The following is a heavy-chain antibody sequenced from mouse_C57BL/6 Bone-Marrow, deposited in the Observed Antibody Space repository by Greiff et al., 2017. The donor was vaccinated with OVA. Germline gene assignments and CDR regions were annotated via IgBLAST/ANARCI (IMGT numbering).Heavy chain of an antibody. CDR2: IYPGDGDT. CDR1: GYAFSSSW. Sequence: QVQLQQSGPELVKPGASVKISCKASGYAFSSSWMNWVKQRPGKGLEWIGRIYPGDGDTNYNGKFKGKATLTADKSSSTAYMQLRSLTSEDSAVYFCAMDYYGSDYWGQGTTLTVSS. CDR3: AMDYYGSDY. V-gene: IGHV1-82*01. D-gene: IGHD1-1*01. J-gene: IGHJ2*01.